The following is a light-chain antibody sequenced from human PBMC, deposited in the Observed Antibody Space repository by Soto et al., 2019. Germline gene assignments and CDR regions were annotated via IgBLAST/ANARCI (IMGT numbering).Light chain of an antibody. J-gene: IGLJ2*01. CDR2: EVS. CDR3: SSYTITSTVV. Sequence: QSVLTQPASVSGSPGQSISISCTGTSSDVGGYDYVSWYQQHPGKAPKLKIHEVSNRPSGVSIRFSGSKSGNTASLTISGLQAEDEADYYCSSYTITSTVVFGGGTKLTVL. V-gene: IGLV2-14*01. CDR1: SSDVGGYDY.